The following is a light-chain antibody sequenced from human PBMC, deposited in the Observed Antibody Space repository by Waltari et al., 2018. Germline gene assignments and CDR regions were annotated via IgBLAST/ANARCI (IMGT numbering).Light chain of an antibody. CDR2: HAS. V-gene: IGKV3-20*01. J-gene: IGKJ1*01. Sequence: EIVLTQSPGTLSSSPGDGATLSCSASQSVNGALAWYQQKPGQAPRLLIYHASNRATGIPDRFSGSGSGTDFSLTISRLEPEDFAVYYCQHYLRLPVTFGQGTKVEI. CDR1: QSVNGA. CDR3: QHYLRLPVT.